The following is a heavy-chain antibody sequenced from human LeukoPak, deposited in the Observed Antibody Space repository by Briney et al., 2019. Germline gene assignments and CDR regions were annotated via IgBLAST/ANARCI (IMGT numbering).Heavy chain of an antibody. CDR1: GFTFSSYG. CDR2: IRYDGSNK. CDR3: AKDSCLSTSCYSDY. V-gene: IGHV3-30*02. Sequence: GGSLRLSCAASGFTFSSYGMHWVRQAPGKGLEWVAFIRYDGSNKYYADSVKGRFTISRDNSKNTLYLQMNSQRAEDTAVYYCAKDSCLSTSCYSDYWGQGTLVTVSS. J-gene: IGHJ4*02. D-gene: IGHD2-2*02.